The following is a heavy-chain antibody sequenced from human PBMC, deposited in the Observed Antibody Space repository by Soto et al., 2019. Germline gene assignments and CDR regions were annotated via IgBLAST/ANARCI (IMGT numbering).Heavy chain of an antibody. Sequence: ASVKVSCKASGYTFTSYGISWVRQAPGQGLEWMGWISAYNGNTNYAQKLQGRVTMTTDTSTSTAYMELSSLRSEDTAVYYCAAITPGYGGNSPPDAFDIWGQGTMVTVSS. CDR3: AAITPGYGGNSPPDAFDI. CDR2: ISAYNGNT. J-gene: IGHJ3*02. V-gene: IGHV1-18*01. CDR1: GYTFTSYG. D-gene: IGHD4-17*01.